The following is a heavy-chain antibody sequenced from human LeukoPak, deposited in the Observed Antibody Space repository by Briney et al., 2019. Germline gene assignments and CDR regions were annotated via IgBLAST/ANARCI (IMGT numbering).Heavy chain of an antibody. V-gene: IGHV1-2*02. Sequence: SVKVSCKASGYTFTGYYMHWVRQAPGQGLEWMGWINPNSGGTNYAQKFQGRVTMTRDTSISTAYMELSRLRSDDTAVYYCARLRMYYYDSSGRSGWFDPWGQGTLVTVSS. D-gene: IGHD3-22*01. CDR1: GYTFTGYY. J-gene: IGHJ5*02. CDR2: INPNSGGT. CDR3: ARLRMYYYDSSGRSGWFDP.